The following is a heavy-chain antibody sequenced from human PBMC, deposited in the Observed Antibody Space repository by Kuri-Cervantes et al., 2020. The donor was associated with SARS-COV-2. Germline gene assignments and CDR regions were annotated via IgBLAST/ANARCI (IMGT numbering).Heavy chain of an antibody. V-gene: IGHV1-69*13. CDR3: AGLGYCSGGSCYYYYGMDV. Sequence: SVKVSCKASGDTFSSYAISWVRQATGQGLEWMGGIIPIFGTANYAQKFQGRVTITADESTSTAYMELSSLRSEDTAVYYCAGLGYCSGGSCYYYYGMDVWGQGTTVTVSS. D-gene: IGHD2-15*01. CDR2: IIPIFGTA. J-gene: IGHJ6*02. CDR1: GDTFSSYA.